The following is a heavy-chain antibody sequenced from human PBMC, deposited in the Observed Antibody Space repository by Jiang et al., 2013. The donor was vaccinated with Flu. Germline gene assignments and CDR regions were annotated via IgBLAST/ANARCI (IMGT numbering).Heavy chain of an antibody. Sequence: GPGLVKPSETLSLTCAVSGGSISTDNWWQWVRQSPGKGLEWIGEIYHAGYTNYNPSLKSRVTMSVDKSKNHFTLSLTSVTAADTAVYYCSRETGAGTFRGFDYWAREPWSPSPQ. V-gene: IGHV4-4*02. D-gene: IGHD6-13*01. CDR2: IYHAGYT. CDR3: SRETGAGTFRGFDY. CDR1: GGSISTDNW. J-gene: IGHJ4*02.